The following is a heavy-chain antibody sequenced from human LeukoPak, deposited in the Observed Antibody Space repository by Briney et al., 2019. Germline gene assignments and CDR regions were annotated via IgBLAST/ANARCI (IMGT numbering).Heavy chain of an antibody. CDR1: GFALSSHW. V-gene: IGHV3-7*03. CDR2: VNRDGSET. Sequence: GGSLRLSCAASGFALSSHWMTWVRQVPGRGPEWVASVNRDGSETYYLDSVKGRFTISKDNAKNSLYLQMYSLRAEDTALYHCARNNGMDVWGQGTTVIVSS. J-gene: IGHJ6*02. CDR3: ARNNGMDV.